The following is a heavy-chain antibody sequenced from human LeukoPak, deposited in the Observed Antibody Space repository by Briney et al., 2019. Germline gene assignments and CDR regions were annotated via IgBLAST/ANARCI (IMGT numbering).Heavy chain of an antibody. CDR3: AGDLSEEENVSDA. D-gene: IGHD2-8*01. CDR2: IYTSGST. J-gene: IGHJ5*02. Sequence: SETLSLTCTVSGGSISSYYWSWIRQPAGKGLEWIGRIYTSGSTNYNPSLKSRVTMSVDTSKNQFSLKLSSVTAADTAVYYCAGDLSEEENVSDAWGQVTLVTVSS. V-gene: IGHV4-4*07. CDR1: GGSISSYY.